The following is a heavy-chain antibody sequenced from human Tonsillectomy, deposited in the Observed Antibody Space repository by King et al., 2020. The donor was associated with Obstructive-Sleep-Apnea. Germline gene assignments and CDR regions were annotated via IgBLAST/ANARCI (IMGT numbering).Heavy chain of an antibody. CDR1: GITVSSTY. CDR2: IHGGDTT. V-gene: IGHV3-66*01. D-gene: IGHD4-23*01. Sequence: VQLVESGGGLVQPGGSLRLSCAASGITVSSTYMSWVRQTPGKGLEWVSAIHGGDTTYYADSVKGRFTISRDNSKNTLHLQMSSLRAEDTAVYYCARVFTDSGGDSGWIPFDYWGQGTLVTVSS. J-gene: IGHJ4*02. CDR3: ARVFTDSGGDSGWIPFDY.